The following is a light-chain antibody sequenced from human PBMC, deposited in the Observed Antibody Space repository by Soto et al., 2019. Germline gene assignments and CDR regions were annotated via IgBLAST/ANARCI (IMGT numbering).Light chain of an antibody. CDR3: NSYGGNTNVV. CDR2: EVS. V-gene: IGLV2-8*01. J-gene: IGLJ2*01. Sequence: QSALTQPPSASGSPGQSVAISCTGTSSDVGGYNYVSWYQQHPGKAPKLMIYEVSKRASGVPDRFSGSKSGNTASLTVSGLQPDDEADYYCNSYGGNTNVVFGGGTKVTVL. CDR1: SSDVGGYNY.